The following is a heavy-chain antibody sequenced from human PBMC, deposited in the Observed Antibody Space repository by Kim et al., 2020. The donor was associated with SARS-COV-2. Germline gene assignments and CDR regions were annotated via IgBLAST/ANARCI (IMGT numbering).Heavy chain of an antibody. V-gene: IGHV3-33*01. J-gene: IGHJ4*02. D-gene: IGHD3-9*01. CDR3: ARGDEYFDYLDY. Sequence: SADSVKRRFTISRDNSKNTLYLQMNSLRAEDTAVYYCARGDEYFDYLDYWGQGTLVTVSS.